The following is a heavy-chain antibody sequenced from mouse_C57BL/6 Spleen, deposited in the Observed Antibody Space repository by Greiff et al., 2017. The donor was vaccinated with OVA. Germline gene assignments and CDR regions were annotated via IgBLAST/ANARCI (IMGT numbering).Heavy chain of an antibody. V-gene: IGHV1-81*01. J-gene: IGHJ2*01. D-gene: IGHD1-1*01. CDR3: ARWYGSSWYYFDY. CDR2: IYPRSGNT. CDR1: GYTFTSYG. Sequence: VQLQESGAELARPGASVKLSCKASGYTFTSYGISWVKQRTGQGLEWIGEIYPRSGNTYYNEKFKGQATLTADKSSSTAYMELRSLTSEDSAVYVSARWYGSSWYYFDYWGQGTTLTVSS.